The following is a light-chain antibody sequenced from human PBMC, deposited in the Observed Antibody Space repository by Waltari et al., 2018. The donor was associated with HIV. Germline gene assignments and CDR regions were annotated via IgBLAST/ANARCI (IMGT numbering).Light chain of an antibody. CDR3: AAWDGSLSVVL. Sequence: QSELTQPPSASGTSGQRVTISCSGSSSNIGSNFVYWYQQVPGKAPKLLIYRNNQGPAGIPHRYSGSNSGTSASVAISGLGSDNEADYYCAAWDGSLSVVLFGGGTKLSVL. V-gene: IGLV1-47*01. CDR1: SSNIGSNF. CDR2: RNN. J-gene: IGLJ3*02.